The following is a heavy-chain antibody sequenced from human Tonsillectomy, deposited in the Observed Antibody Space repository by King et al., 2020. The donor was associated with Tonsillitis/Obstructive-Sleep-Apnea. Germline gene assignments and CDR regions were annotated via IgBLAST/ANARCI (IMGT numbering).Heavy chain of an antibody. V-gene: IGHV1-69*12. CDR2: IIPMFRKP. CDR3: ARWGGWDITIVPAYNALEI. D-gene: IGHD2-2*01. J-gene: IGHJ3*02. Sequence: QLVQSGAEVKNPGSSVKVSCKTSGGTFSSYAISWVRQAPGQGLEWMGGIIPMFRKPNHAQRFQDRVTITADESTNTVYMELSSLRSEDTAVYYCARWGGWDITIVPAYNALEIWGQGTMVIVSS. CDR1: GGTFSSYA.